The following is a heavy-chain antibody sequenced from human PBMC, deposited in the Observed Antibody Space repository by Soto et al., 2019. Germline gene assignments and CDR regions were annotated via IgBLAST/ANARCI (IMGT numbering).Heavy chain of an antibody. Sequence: SETLSLTCTVSGGSISSYYWSWIRQPPGKGLEWIGYIYYSGSTNYNPSLKSRVTISVDTSKSQFSLNLNSVTAVDTAVYYCARTLSGGFDYWGQGTLVNVSS. V-gene: IGHV4-59*01. CDR2: IYYSGST. CDR3: ARTLSGGFDY. J-gene: IGHJ4*02. CDR1: GGSISSYY.